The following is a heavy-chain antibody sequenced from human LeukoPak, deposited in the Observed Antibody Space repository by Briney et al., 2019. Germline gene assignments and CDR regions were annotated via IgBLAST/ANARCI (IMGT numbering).Heavy chain of an antibody. CDR3: AKDPVYYYGSGSSNFDY. J-gene: IGHJ4*02. CDR2: ISGSGGST. Sequence: GGSLRLSCAASGFTFSSYAMSWVRQAPGKGLEWVSAISGSGGSTYYADSVKGRFTISRDNSKNTLYLQMNSLRAEDTAVYYCAKDPVYYYGSGSSNFDYWCQGTLVTVSS. V-gene: IGHV3-23*01. CDR1: GFTFSSYA. D-gene: IGHD3-10*01.